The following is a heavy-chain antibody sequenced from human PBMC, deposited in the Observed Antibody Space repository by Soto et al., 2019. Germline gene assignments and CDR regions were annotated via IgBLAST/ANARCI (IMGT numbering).Heavy chain of an antibody. CDR3: ARSEGIAAARSWFDP. CDR1: GGTFSSYT. J-gene: IGHJ5*02. Sequence: ASVKVSCKASGGTFSSYTISWVRQAPGQGLEWMGRIIPILGIANYAQKFQGRVTITADKSTSTAYMELSSLRSEDTAVYYCARSEGIAAARSWFDPWGQGTLVTVSS. V-gene: IGHV1-69*02. D-gene: IGHD6-13*01. CDR2: IIPILGIA.